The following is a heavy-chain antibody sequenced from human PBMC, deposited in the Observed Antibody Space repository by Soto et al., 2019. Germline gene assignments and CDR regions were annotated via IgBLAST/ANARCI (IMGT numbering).Heavy chain of an antibody. Sequence: GGSLRLSCAASGFTLSSYWMHWVRQAPGKGLVWVSRINSDGSSTSYADSVKGRFTISRDNAKNTLYLQMNSLRAEDTAVYYCARVKGRYSSGSNEYFDYWGQGTLVTVSS. CDR2: INSDGSST. D-gene: IGHD6-19*01. V-gene: IGHV3-74*01. CDR1: GFTLSSYW. CDR3: ARVKGRYSSGSNEYFDY. J-gene: IGHJ4*02.